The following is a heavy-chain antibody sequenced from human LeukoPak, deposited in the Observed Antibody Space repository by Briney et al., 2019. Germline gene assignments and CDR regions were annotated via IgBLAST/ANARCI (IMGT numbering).Heavy chain of an antibody. Sequence: PGGSLRLSCLASGFTFADYAMRWFRQAPGKGLEWVGFIRRKAYGGTTEYAASVKGRFTISRDDSKSIAYLQMNSLKTEDTAVYYCSSYRYCSSTSCYGYDYWGQGTLVTVSS. CDR2: IRRKAYGGTT. CDR3: SSYRYCSSTSCYGYDY. CDR1: GFTFADYA. J-gene: IGHJ4*02. D-gene: IGHD2-2*01. V-gene: IGHV3-49*03.